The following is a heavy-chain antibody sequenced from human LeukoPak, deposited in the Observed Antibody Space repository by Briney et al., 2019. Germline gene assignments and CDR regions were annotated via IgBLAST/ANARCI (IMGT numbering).Heavy chain of an antibody. D-gene: IGHD1-1*01. V-gene: IGHV1-69*04. CDR3: ARLGWNDVRAFDI. J-gene: IGHJ3*02. CDR2: IIPILGIA. Sequence: SVKVSCKASGGTFSSYAISWVRQAPGQGLEWMGRIIPILGIANYAQKFQGRVTITADKSTNTAYMELSSLRSEDTAVYYCARLGWNDVRAFDIWGQGTMVTVSS. CDR1: GGTFSSYA.